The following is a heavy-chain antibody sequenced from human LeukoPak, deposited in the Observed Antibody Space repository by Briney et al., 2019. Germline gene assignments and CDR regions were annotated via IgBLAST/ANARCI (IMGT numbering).Heavy chain of an antibody. Sequence: SETLSLTCTVSGGSISGYYWSWIRQSPGKGLVWIGYMYYSGSTNYNPSLKSRVTMSLDMSKNHFSLKLSSVTAADTALYYCARHFTYYYDSGGYPRDAFDIWGQGTMVTVSS. J-gene: IGHJ3*02. CDR2: MYYSGST. CDR1: GGSISGYY. CDR3: ARHFTYYYDSGGYPRDAFDI. D-gene: IGHD3-22*01. V-gene: IGHV4-59*08.